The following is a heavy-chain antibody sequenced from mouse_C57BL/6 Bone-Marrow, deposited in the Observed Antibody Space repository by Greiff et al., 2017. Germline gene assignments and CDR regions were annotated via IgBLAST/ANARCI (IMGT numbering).Heavy chain of an antibody. J-gene: IGHJ2*01. CDR2: IDPENGDT. CDR1: GFNIKDDY. V-gene: IGHV14-4*01. Sequence: EVQLQESGAELVRPGASVKLSCTASGFNIKDDYMHWVKQRPEQGLEWIGWIDPENGDTEYASKFQGKATITADTSSNTAYLQLSSLTSDDTAVYYCTTDTTVVPDYWGQGTTLTVSS. CDR3: TTDTTVVPDY. D-gene: IGHD1-1*01.